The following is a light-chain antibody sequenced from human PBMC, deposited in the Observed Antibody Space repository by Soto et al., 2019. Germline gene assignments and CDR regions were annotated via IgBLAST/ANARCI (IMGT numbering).Light chain of an antibody. CDR2: GAS. CDR1: QGISSN. V-gene: IGKV3-15*01. J-gene: IGKJ1*01. Sequence: LTQSPGTLSLSPGERATLSCRASQGISSNLAWYQQKPGQSPRLLIYGASTRATGVPARFSGSGSGTEFTLTISSLQSEDFAVYYCQQRSSWPPTFGQGTKVDIK. CDR3: QQRSSWPPT.